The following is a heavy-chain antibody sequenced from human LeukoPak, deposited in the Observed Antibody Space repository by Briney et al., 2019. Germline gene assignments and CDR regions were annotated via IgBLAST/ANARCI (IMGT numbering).Heavy chain of an antibody. J-gene: IGHJ2*01. Sequence: GGSLRLSCAASGFTFSSYAMSGVRQARGKGVEGVSAISGSGGRTYYTDSVKGGLTISRDNYKKRLYLQMNSLRAEDTAVYYCAKPYYYDSSGHWCFDLWGRGTLVTVSS. CDR3: AKPYYYDSSGHWCFDL. CDR2: ISGSGGRT. CDR1: GFTFSSYA. D-gene: IGHD3-22*01. V-gene: IGHV3-23*01.